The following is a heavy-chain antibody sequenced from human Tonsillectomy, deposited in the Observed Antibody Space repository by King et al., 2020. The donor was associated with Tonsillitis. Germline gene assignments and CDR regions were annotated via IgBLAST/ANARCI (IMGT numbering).Heavy chain of an antibody. CDR3: ARNYYDSGGHSNGKDV. CDR1: GFTFSSYG. V-gene: IGHV3-33*05. J-gene: IGHJ6*02. D-gene: IGHD3-22*01. Sequence: QLVQSGGGVVQPGRSLRLSCAASGFTFSSYGVHWVRQAPGKGLEWVADISYDGSNKYYADSVKGRFNISRDNSKNTLYLQMNSLRVEDTAVYYCARNYYDSGGHSNGKDVWGQGTTVTVSS. CDR2: ISYDGSNK.